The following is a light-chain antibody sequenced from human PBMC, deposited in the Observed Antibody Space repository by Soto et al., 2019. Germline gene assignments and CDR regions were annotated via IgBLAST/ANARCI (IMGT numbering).Light chain of an antibody. CDR3: QQYGNSRGT. J-gene: IGKJ1*01. Sequence: DIVLTQSPGTRSLSPGDRATLSCRASQSVSTSYLAWYQQKPGQAPRLLIYGASSRATGIPDRFSGSGSGTDFTLTISGLEPEDFAVYYCQQYGNSRGTFGQGTKVEIK. CDR1: QSVSTSY. CDR2: GAS. V-gene: IGKV3-20*01.